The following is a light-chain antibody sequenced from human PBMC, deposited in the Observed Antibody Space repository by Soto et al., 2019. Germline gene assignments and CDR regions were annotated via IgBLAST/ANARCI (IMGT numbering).Light chain of an antibody. V-gene: IGLV2-23*02. CDR3: CSYAGTSLFLV. CDR2: EVY. Sequence: APTQPASVSGSTCQSFPYPHTENSSDVGSYNLVSWYRHHPGKAPKLMIYEVYKRPSRISNRFSGSKSGNTASLTISGLQAEDEADYYCCSYAGTSLFLVFGGGTKVTVL. CDR1: SSDVGSYNL. J-gene: IGLJ2*01.